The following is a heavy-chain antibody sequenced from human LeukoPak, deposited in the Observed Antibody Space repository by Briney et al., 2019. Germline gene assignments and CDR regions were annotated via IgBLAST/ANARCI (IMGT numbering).Heavy chain of an antibody. CDR3: AKELDYGDYPETFDP. V-gene: IGHV3-23*01. Sequence: PGRSLRLSCAASGFTFSSYAMHWVRQAPGKGLEWVSAISGSGGSAYYADSVKGRFTISRDNSKNTLYLQMNSLRAEDTAVYYCAKELDYGDYPETFDPWGQGTLVTVSS. CDR1: GFTFSSYA. D-gene: IGHD4-17*01. J-gene: IGHJ5*02. CDR2: ISGSGGSA.